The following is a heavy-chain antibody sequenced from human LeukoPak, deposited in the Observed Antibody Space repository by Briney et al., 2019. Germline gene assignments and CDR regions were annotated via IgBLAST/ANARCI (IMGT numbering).Heavy chain of an antibody. CDR3: ATGHDYGDYGQGY. Sequence: GASVKVSCKASGYTFTGYYMHWVRQAPGQGLEWMGWINPNSGGTNYAQKFQGRVTMTRDTSISTAHMELSRLRSDDTAVYYCATGHDYGDYGQGYWGQGTLVTVSS. D-gene: IGHD4-17*01. V-gene: IGHV1-2*02. CDR2: INPNSGGT. J-gene: IGHJ4*02. CDR1: GYTFTGYY.